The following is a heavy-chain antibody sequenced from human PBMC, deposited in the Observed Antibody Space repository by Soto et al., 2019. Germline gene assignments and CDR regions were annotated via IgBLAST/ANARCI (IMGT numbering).Heavy chain of an antibody. J-gene: IGHJ4*02. Sequence: QVHLVESGGGVVQPGRSLRLSCSASGFTFRNYGMHWVRQAPGKGLEWVAVTSNDGSSKYYGDSVRGRFTISRDNYKDTVWLKMDRLGGEDTAGYYCAKPLDDGGLDDYWGQGTLVTVSS. CDR3: AKPLDDGGLDDY. V-gene: IGHV3-30*18. D-gene: IGHD4-17*01. CDR2: TSNDGSSK. CDR1: GFTFRNYG.